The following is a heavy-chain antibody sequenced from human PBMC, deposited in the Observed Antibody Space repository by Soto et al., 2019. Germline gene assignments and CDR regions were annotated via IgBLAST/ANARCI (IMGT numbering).Heavy chain of an antibody. CDR2: INREGTVT. Sequence: EVQLVESGGGLVQPGETLTLSCAASGFTFSEFWMTWLRQPPGKGLEWVANINREGTVTHDGDSVYGRCTLSRHNAQNSVFVQMNSIRPEDTSMYSCARDLPPPSEFFYDASDVWCPGTVLTVSS. CDR3: ARDLPPPSEFFYDASDV. V-gene: IGHV3-7*04. J-gene: IGHJ3*01. CDR1: GFTFSEFW.